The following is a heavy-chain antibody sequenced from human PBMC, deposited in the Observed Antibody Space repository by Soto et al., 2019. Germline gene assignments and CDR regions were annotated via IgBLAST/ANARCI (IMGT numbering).Heavy chain of an antibody. CDR1: GGSISSSSYY. CDR3: ARHTPAISISDH. D-gene: IGHD2-15*01. V-gene: IGHV4-39*01. CDR2: IYYSGST. Sequence: QLQLQESGPGLVKPSETLSLTCTVSGGSISSSSYYWGWIRQPPGKGLEWIGSIYYSGSTYYNPSLKSRVTKSVDTSKNQSSLNLSSVTAADTAVYYCARHTPAISISDHWGQGTLVTVSS. J-gene: IGHJ4*02.